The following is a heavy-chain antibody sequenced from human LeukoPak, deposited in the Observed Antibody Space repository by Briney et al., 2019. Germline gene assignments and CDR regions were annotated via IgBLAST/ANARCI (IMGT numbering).Heavy chain of an antibody. J-gene: IGHJ6*03. V-gene: IGHV1-69*05. CDR2: IIPMFGTT. D-gene: IGHD4-11*01. CDR3: ASVTVTTWAPDGHMDV. Sequence: VASVKVSCKASGGTFSIYAISWVRQAPGQGLEWMGRIIPMFGTTNYAQKFQGRVTITTDESTSTAYMEVSSLRIEDTAVYYCASVTVTTWAPDGHMDVWGKGTTVTVSS. CDR1: GGTFSIYA.